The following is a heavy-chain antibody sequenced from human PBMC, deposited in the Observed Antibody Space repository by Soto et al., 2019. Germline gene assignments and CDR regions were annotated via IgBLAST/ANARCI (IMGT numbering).Heavy chain of an antibody. CDR2: ISVTGADT. CDR3: AKDVSSSGTYSYDY. J-gene: IGHJ4*02. Sequence: EVQLLESGGGLVQPGGSLRLSCAASGFSFSSYAMSWVRQAPGKGLEWVSVISVTGADTNYADSVKGRFTIPRDKSKNTLDLQMNSLRAEDTAVYYCAKDVSSSGTYSYDYWGLGTLVTVSS. CDR1: GFSFSSYA. D-gene: IGHD3-10*01. V-gene: IGHV3-23*01.